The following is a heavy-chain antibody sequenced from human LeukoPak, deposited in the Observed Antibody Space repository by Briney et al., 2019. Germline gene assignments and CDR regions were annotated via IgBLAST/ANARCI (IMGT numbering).Heavy chain of an antibody. D-gene: IGHD3-3*01. CDR2: IYWNDDK. Sequence: SGPTLVNPTQTLTLTCTFSGFSLTTKGEGVGWIRQPPGKALEWLSLIYWNDDKRYSLSLKSRLTITKDSSKNQVVLTMTNMDPVDTATYFCAHTVTYYDFWSGYSFDIWGQGTMVTVSS. CDR1: GFSLTTKGEG. V-gene: IGHV2-5*01. J-gene: IGHJ3*02. CDR3: AHTVTYYDFWSGYSFDI.